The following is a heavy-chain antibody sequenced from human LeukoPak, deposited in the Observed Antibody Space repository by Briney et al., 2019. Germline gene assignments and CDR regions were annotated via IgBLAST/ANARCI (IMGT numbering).Heavy chain of an antibody. CDR2: IYYSGST. V-gene: IGHV4-59*08. J-gene: IGHJ4*02. CDR3: ARRQTYFDY. Sequence: SETLSLTCTVSGGSISPYFWSWIRQPPGKGLEWIGYIYYSGSTNYNPSLKSRVTISVDTSKNQFSLKLSSVTAADTAVYYCARRQTYFDYWGQGTLVTVPS. CDR1: GGSISPYF.